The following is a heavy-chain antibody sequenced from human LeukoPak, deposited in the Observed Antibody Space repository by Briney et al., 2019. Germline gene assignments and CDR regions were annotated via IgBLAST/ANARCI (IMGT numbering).Heavy chain of an antibody. Sequence: GESLRISCQGSGYSFTSYWISWVRQMPGKGLEWIGRIDPSDSYTNYSPSFQGHVTISADKSISTAYLQWSSLKASDTAMYYCARLPGYCSGGSCYRMDVWGKGTTVTVSS. CDR3: ARLPGYCSGGSCYRMDV. J-gene: IGHJ6*04. D-gene: IGHD2-15*01. CDR2: IDPSDSYT. CDR1: GYSFTSYW. V-gene: IGHV5-10-1*01.